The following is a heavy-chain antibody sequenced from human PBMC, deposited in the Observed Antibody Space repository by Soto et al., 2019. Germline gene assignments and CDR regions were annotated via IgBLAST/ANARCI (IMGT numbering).Heavy chain of an antibody. CDR2: VDGSGGDT. J-gene: IGHJ4*02. V-gene: IGHV3-23*01. D-gene: IGHD2-8*01. CDR1: EFTFSSHA. Sequence: PGGSLRLSCAASEFTFSSHAMGWLRQAPGTGPEWVAFVDGSGGDTAYADSVKGRFTISRDNSENSLYLHMNSLRAEDTGRYFYAKELFAAAYAATSAFDLWGQGPLVTVSS. CDR3: AKELFAAAYAATSAFDL.